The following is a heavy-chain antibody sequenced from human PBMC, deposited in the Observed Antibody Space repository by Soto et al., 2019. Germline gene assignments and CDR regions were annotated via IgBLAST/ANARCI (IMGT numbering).Heavy chain of an antibody. Sequence: GGSLRLSCAASGFTFSSYGMHWVRQAPGKGLEWVAVISYDGSNKYYADSVKGRFTISRDNSKNTLYLQMNSLRAEDTAVYYCAKDRFVHILTGYYIRRVAGAAFDIWGQGTMVTVSS. J-gene: IGHJ3*02. CDR1: GFTFSSYG. D-gene: IGHD3-9*01. CDR2: ISYDGSNK. CDR3: AKDRFVHILTGYYIRRVAGAAFDI. V-gene: IGHV3-30*18.